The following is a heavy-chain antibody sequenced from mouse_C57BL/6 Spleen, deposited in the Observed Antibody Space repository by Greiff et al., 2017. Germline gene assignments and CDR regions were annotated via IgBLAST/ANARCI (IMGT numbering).Heavy chain of an antibody. CDR3: ARQNYGSSFNWYFDV. J-gene: IGHJ1*03. CDR1: GFTFSDYG. D-gene: IGHD1-1*01. V-gene: IGHV5-17*01. CDR2: ISSGSSTI. Sequence: EVKLVESGGGLVKPGGSLKLSCAASGFTFSDYGMHWVRQAPEKGLEWVAYISSGSSTIYYADTVKGRFTISRDNAKNTLFLQRTSLRSEDTAMYYCARQNYGSSFNWYFDVWGTGTTVTVSS.